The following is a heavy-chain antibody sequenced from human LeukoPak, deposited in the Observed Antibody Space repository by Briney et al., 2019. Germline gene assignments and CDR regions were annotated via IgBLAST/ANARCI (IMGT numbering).Heavy chain of an antibody. Sequence: SETLSLTCAVYGGSFSGYYWSWIRQPPGKGLEWIGEINHSGSTNYNPSLKSRVTISVATSKNQFSLKLSSVTAADTAVYYCARGAADDSSGYYYGDDAFDIWGQGTMVTVSS. D-gene: IGHD3-22*01. CDR3: ARGAADDSSGYYYGDDAFDI. CDR1: GGSFSGYY. V-gene: IGHV4-34*01. J-gene: IGHJ3*02. CDR2: INHSGST.